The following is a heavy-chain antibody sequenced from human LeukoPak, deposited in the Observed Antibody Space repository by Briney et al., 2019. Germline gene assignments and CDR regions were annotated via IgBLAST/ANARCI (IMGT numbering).Heavy chain of an antibody. CDR1: GFTFSSYS. CDR3: ARAPYGSGSYSGSDY. V-gene: IGHV3-21*05. CDR2: ISSSSTYI. D-gene: IGHD3-10*01. Sequence: GGSLRLSCAASGFTFSSYSMNWVRQAPGKGLEWVSYISSSSTYIYYADSVKGRSTISRDNAKNSLYLQMSSLRAEDTAVYYCARAPYGSGSYSGSDYWGQGTLVTVSS. J-gene: IGHJ4*02.